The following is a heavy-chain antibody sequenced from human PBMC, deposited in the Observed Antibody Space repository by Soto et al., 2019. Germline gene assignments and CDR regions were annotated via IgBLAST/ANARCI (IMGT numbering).Heavy chain of an antibody. V-gene: IGHV6-1*01. CDR3: ARGSWDDVSGHYYMDV. CDR2: TYYRSKWYS. CDR1: GDSVSSNSAA. J-gene: IGHJ6*03. Sequence: PSQTLSLTCDISGDSVSSNSAAWNWIRQTPSRGLEWLGRTYYRSKWYSNYAISVKSRVTVNPDTFKNQFSLQLNSVTPEDTAVYYCARGSWDDVSGHYYMDVWGKGNTVTVSS. D-gene: IGHD1-1*01.